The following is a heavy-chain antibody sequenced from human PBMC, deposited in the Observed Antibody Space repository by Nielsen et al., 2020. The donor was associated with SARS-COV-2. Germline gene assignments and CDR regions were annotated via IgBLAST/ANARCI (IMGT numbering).Heavy chain of an antibody. Sequence: GESLKISCAASGFTFSSYSMNWVRQAPGKGLEWVSSISSSSSYIYYADSVKGRFTISRDNAKNSLYLQMNSLRAEDTAVYYCARSAATGTLYYYYMDVWGKGTTVTVSS. V-gene: IGHV3-21*01. J-gene: IGHJ6*03. CDR2: ISSSSSYI. CDR1: GFTFSSYS. D-gene: IGHD6-13*01. CDR3: ARSAATGTLYYYYMDV.